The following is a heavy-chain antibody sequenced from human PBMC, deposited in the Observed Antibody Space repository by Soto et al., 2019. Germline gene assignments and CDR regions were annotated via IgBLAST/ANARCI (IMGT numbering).Heavy chain of an antibody. CDR2: IDDSNTK. V-gene: IGHV3-48*03. J-gene: IGHJ4*02. D-gene: IGHD4-4*01. CDR3: ARDRGYGGNYVFDF. Sequence: GGSLILSCAXSGFTFGRYEMNWVRQAPGKGLEWVSYIDDSNTKYYAGSVKGRFTISRDNAKNSLYLQMSSLRAEDTATYYCARDRGYGGNYVFDFWGLGTLVTVSS. CDR1: GFTFGRYE.